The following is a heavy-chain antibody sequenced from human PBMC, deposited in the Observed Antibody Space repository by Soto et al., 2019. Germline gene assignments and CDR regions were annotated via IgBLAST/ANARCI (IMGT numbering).Heavy chain of an antibody. V-gene: IGHV3-21*01. D-gene: IGHD2-21*02. CDR1: GFTFSSYT. J-gene: IGHJ3*02. CDR3: ARDLNRGDRAFDI. CDR2: ISSTSNYT. Sequence: GGSLRLSCAASGFTFSSYTMNWVRQAPGKGLEWVSSISSTSNYTYYADSVKGRFTISRDNAKNSLYLQMNSLRDEDTAVYYCARDLNRGDRAFDIWGQGTMVTVSS.